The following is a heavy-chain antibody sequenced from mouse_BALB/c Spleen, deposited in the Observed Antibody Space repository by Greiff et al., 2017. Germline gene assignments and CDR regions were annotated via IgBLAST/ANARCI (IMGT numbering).Heavy chain of an antibody. D-gene: IGHD2-3*01. CDR3: ARSRDGYYEGGFFDY. CDR2: ISSGSSTI. V-gene: IGHV5-17*02. J-gene: IGHJ2*01. Sequence: DVQLQESGGGLVQPGGSRKLSCAASGFTFSSFGMHWVRQAPEKGLEWVGYISSGSSTIYYADTVKGRFTISRDKPKNTLFLQMTSLRSEDTAMYYCARSRDGYYEGGFFDYWGQGTTLTVSS. CDR1: GFTFSSFG.